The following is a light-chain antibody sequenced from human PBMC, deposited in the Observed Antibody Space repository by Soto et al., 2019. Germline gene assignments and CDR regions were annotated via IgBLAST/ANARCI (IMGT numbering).Light chain of an antibody. CDR1: QSVSSSY. V-gene: IGKV3D-20*02. CDR3: KQRSNWIT. J-gene: IGKJ5*01. CDR2: AAS. Sequence: ENVFTQSPGTLSLSPGERATLSCRARQSVSSSYLAWYQQKPGQAPRPLIYAASIRATGIPARFSGSGSGTDFTLTISSVEPEDFAVYYCKQRSNWITFGQGTRLEIK.